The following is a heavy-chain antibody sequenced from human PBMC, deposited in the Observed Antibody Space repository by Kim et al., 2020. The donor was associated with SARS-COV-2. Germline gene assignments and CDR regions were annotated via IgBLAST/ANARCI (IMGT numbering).Heavy chain of an antibody. CDR3: AKANLGVRGVFDY. J-gene: IGHJ4*02. CDR2: ISWNSGSI. Sequence: GGSLRLSCAASGFTFDDYAMHWVQQAPGKGLEWVSGISWNSGSIGYADSVKGRFTISRDNAKNSLYLQMNSLRAEDTALYYCAKANLGVRGVFDYWGQGTLVTVSS. CDR1: GFTFDDYA. V-gene: IGHV3-9*01. D-gene: IGHD3-10*01.